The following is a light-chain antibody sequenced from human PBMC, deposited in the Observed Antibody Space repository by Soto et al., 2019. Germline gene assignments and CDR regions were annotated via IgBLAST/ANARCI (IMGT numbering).Light chain of an antibody. Sequence: EIVLTQSPGTLSLSPGERATLSCRASQSFSSSYLAWYQQKPGQAPRLLIYGASSRATGIPARFSGSGSGTEFILTISSLQSEDFAVYYCQQYSKWPLTFGGGTKVDIK. J-gene: IGKJ4*01. V-gene: IGKV3-20*01. CDR1: QSFSSSY. CDR3: QQYSKWPLT. CDR2: GAS.